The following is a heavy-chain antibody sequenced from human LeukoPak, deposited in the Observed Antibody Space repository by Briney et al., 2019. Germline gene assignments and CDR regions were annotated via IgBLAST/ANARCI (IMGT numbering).Heavy chain of an antibody. V-gene: IGHV3-21*01. Sequence: GGSLRLSCAASGFTFSSYSMNWVRQAPGKGLEWVSSISSSSSYIYYADSVKGRFTISRDNAKNSLYLQMNSLRAEDTAVYYCARGAHGSGAYYFDYWGQGTLVTVSS. CDR2: ISSSSSYI. D-gene: IGHD3-10*01. CDR3: ARGAHGSGAYYFDY. J-gene: IGHJ4*02. CDR1: GFTFSSYS.